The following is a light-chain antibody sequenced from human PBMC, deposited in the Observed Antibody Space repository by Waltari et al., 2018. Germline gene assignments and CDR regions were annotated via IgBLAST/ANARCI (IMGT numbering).Light chain of an antibody. Sequence: QSALTQPASVSGSPGQPITISCTGTSSAIVANNFFSWYQKHPGKAPKVMINDVNKRPSGVSSRFSGSKSGNTASLTISGLQAEDEADYYCSSYTTGSTRYVFGSGTKVTVL. J-gene: IGLJ1*01. V-gene: IGLV2-14*03. CDR2: DVN. CDR1: SSAIVANNF. CDR3: SSYTTGSTRYV.